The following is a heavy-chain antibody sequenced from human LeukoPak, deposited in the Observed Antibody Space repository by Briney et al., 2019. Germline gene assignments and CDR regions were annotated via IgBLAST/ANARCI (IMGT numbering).Heavy chain of an antibody. CDR2: IMTASEGGTI. Sequence: PGGSLRLSCEGSGFNFGKAWMSWGRHVPGKGLEWVGRIMTASEGGTIDYGASVKGRFTISRDDSKAMLYLQMSGLQSDDTGIYYCTTELGRTNDDYWGQGTLVTVSS. CDR3: TTELGRTNDDY. D-gene: IGHD2-2*01. J-gene: IGHJ4*02. CDR1: GFNFGKAW. V-gene: IGHV3-15*01.